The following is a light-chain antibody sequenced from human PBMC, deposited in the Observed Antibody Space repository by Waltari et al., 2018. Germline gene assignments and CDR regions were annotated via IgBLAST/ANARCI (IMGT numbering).Light chain of an antibody. V-gene: IGLV1-40*01. CDR3: QSYDRSLNDHVV. J-gene: IGLJ2*01. CDR1: SSNIGPTYD. CDR2: GNS. Sequence: QSVLTQPPSVSGAPGQTVTISCPGSSSNIGPTYDVPWYQQLPGTAPKLLIYGNSNRPSGVPDRFSGSKSGTSASLAITGLQAEDEADYYCQSYDRSLNDHVVFGGGTKVTVL.